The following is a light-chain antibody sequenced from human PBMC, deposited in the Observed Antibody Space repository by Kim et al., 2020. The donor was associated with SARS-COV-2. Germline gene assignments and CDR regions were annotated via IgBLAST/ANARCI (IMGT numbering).Light chain of an antibody. Sequence: SASLGDIVTITCRASRRISHSLAWYQHKPGKAPKLLIYDASTLQSGVPSRFSGSGSGTTFTLTINSLQPDDFAVYYCQEYDTYSYTFGQGTKLEI. J-gene: IGKJ2*01. V-gene: IGKV1-5*01. CDR2: DAS. CDR3: QEYDTYSYT. CDR1: RRISHS.